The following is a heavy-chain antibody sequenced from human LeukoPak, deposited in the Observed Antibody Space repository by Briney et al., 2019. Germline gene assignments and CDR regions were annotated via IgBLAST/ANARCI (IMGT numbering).Heavy chain of an antibody. CDR2: INHSGST. D-gene: IGHD3-3*01. J-gene: IGHJ5*02. CDR3: ARLDSDYDFWSVSHNWFDP. CDR1: GGSFSGYY. Sequence: SETLSLTCAVYGGSFSGYYWSWIRQPPGKGLEWIGEINHSGSTNYNPSLKSRVTISVDTSKNQFSLKLSSVTAADTAVYYCARLDSDYDFWSVSHNWFDPWGQGTLVTVSS. V-gene: IGHV4-34*01.